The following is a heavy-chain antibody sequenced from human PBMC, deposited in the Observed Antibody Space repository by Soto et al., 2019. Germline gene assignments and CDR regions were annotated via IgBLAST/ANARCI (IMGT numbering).Heavy chain of an antibody. CDR2: IWSDGSNK. D-gene: IGHD3-3*01. J-gene: IGHJ4*02. V-gene: IGHV3-33*01. CDR1: GFTFSSYG. CDR3: AREFWSGPFDY. Sequence: QVQLVESGGGVVKPGRSLRLSCAASGFTFSSYGMHWVRQAPGKGLEWVAVIWSDGSNKYYADSVKGRFTISRDNSKNTLYLQMNSLRAEDTAVYYCAREFWSGPFDYWGQGTLVTVSS.